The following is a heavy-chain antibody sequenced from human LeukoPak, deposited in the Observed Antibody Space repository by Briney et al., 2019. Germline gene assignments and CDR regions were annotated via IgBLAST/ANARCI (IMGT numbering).Heavy chain of an antibody. V-gene: IGHV5-51*01. D-gene: IGHD3-3*01. J-gene: IGHJ4*02. CDR3: AIEGKGSGTKIPYYFDY. CDR2: IYPGDSDT. Sequence: GESLKISCKGPGYSFTSYWIGWVRQMPGKGLEWMGIIYPGDSDTRYSPSFQGQVTISADKSISTAYLQWSSLKASDTAMYYCAIEGKGSGTKIPYYFDYWGQGTLVTVSS. CDR1: GYSFTSYW.